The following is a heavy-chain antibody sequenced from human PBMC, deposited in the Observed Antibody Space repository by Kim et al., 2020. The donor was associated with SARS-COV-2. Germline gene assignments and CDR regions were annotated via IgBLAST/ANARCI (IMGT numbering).Heavy chain of an antibody. J-gene: IGHJ4*02. D-gene: IGHD2-2*01. CDR3: ARDTPLYCSSTSCFGAYFDY. CDR2: ISAYNGNT. Sequence: ASVKVSCKASGYTFTSYGISWVRQAPGQGLEWMGWISAYNGNTNYAQKLQGRVTMTTDTSTSTAYMELRSLRSDDTAVYYCARDTPLYCSSTSCFGAYFDYWGQGTLVTVSS. V-gene: IGHV1-18*01. CDR1: GYTFTSYG.